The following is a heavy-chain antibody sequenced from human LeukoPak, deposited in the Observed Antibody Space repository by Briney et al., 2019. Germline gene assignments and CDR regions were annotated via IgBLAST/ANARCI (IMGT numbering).Heavy chain of an antibody. V-gene: IGHV4-59*01. D-gene: IGHD3-10*01. CDR1: GGSISSYY. CDR3: ARVGYGSGSYYNVRSYYYYGMDV. J-gene: IGHJ6*02. CDR2: IYYSGST. Sequence: PSETLSLTCTDSGGSISSYYWSWIRQPPGKGLEWIGYIYYSGSTNYNPSLKSRVTISVDTSKNQFSLKLSSVTAADTAVYYCARVGYGSGSYYNVRSYYYYGMDVWGQGTTVTVSS.